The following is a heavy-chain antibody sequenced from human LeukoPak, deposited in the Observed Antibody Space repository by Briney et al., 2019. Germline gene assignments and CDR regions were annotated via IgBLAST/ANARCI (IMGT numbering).Heavy chain of an antibody. Sequence: GGSLRLSCAASGFTFSSYAMHWVRQAPGKGLEWVAVISYDGSNKYYADSVKGRFTISRDNAKNSLYLQMNSLRAEDTAVYYCARHLGSGWSDYWGQGTLVTVSS. CDR3: ARHLGSGWSDY. D-gene: IGHD6-19*01. J-gene: IGHJ4*02. CDR2: ISYDGSNK. V-gene: IGHV3-30*04. CDR1: GFTFSSYA.